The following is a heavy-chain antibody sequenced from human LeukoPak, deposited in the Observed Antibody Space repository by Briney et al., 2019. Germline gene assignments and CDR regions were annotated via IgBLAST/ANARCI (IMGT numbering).Heavy chain of an antibody. D-gene: IGHD3-10*01. CDR2: ISSSGSTI. CDR3: ARVYGSGSYYNRWFDP. J-gene: IGHJ5*02. CDR1: GFTFSSYE. V-gene: IGHV3-48*03. Sequence: GGSLRLSCAASGFTFSSYEMNWVRQAPGKGLEWVSYISSSGSTIYYADSVKGRFTISRDNAKNSLYLQMDSLRAEDTAVYYCARVYGSGSYYNRWFDPWGQGTLVTVSS.